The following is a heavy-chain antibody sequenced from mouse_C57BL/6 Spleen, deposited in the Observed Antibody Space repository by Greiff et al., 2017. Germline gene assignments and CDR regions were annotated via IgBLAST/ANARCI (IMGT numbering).Heavy chain of an antibody. J-gene: IGHJ2*01. CDR1: GFTFSDHG. V-gene: IGHV5-17*01. Sequence: EVKVEESGGGLVKPGGSLKLSCAASGFTFSDHGMHWVRQAPEKGLAWVAYISSGSSTIYYADTVKGRFTISRDNAKNTLFLQMTSLRSEDTAMYYCARGGYGSPFDYWGQGTTLTVSS. D-gene: IGHD1-1*01. CDR2: ISSGSSTI. CDR3: ARGGYGSPFDY.